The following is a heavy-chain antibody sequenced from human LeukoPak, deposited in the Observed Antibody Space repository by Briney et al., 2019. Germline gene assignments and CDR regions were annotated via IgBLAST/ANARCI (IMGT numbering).Heavy chain of an antibody. D-gene: IGHD2-2*01. CDR2: ISAYNGNT. CDR3: ARDLYCSSTSCYYYYYMDV. Sequence: ASVKVSCKASGYTFTSYGISWVRQAPGQGLEWMGWISAYNGNTNYAQKLQGRVTMTTDTSTSTAYMELRSLRSDDTAVYYCARDLYCSSTSCYYYYYMDVWGKGTTVTVSS. J-gene: IGHJ6*03. CDR1: GYTFTSYG. V-gene: IGHV1-18*01.